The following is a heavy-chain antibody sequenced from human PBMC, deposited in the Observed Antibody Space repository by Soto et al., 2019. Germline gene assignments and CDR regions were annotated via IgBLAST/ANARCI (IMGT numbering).Heavy chain of an antibody. CDR2: ISSSSYI. J-gene: IGHJ6*03. CDR1: GFTFSSYS. D-gene: IGHD3-10*01. Sequence: EVQLVESGGGLVKPGGSLRLSCAASGFTFSSYSMNWVRQAPGKGLEWVSSISSSSYIYYADSVQGRITISRYNAKNSLYLQMNSLRAEDTAVYYCAREDGSPDYHSMDVWGKGTPVTVSS. V-gene: IGHV3-21*01. CDR3: AREDGSPDYHSMDV.